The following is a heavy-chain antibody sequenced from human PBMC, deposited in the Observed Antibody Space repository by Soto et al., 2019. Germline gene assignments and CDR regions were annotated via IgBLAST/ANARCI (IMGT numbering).Heavy chain of an antibody. CDR1: GGTFSSYA. Sequence: QVQLVQSGAEVKKPGSSVKVSCKASGGTFSSYAISWVRQAPGQGLEWMGGIIPIFGTANYAQKFQGRVTITEDESTSTAYMELSSLRSEDTAVYYCARDAGHDYGGNSGWFDPWGQGTLVTVSS. D-gene: IGHD4-17*01. CDR2: IIPIFGTA. V-gene: IGHV1-69*01. CDR3: ARDAGHDYGGNSGWFDP. J-gene: IGHJ5*02.